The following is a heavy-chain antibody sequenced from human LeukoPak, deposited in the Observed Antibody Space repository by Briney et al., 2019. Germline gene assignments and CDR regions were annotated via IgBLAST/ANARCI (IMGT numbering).Heavy chain of an antibody. V-gene: IGHV3-48*04. Sequence: PGGSLRLSCEASGFTFSSYAMSWVRQAPGKGLEWISYISGSGRTIYYVDSVKGRFTISRDNAKSALYLQMNSLRAEDTAVYYCARGDYFDSSGTFDYRGQGTLVTVSS. D-gene: IGHD3-22*01. CDR3: ARGDYFDSSGTFDY. CDR2: ISGSGRTI. J-gene: IGHJ4*02. CDR1: GFTFSSYA.